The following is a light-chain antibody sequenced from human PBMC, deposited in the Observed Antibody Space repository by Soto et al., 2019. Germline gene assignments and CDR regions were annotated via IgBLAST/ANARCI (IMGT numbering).Light chain of an antibody. CDR1: QSVSSY. V-gene: IGKV3-11*01. CDR3: QQRSNWPLT. J-gene: IGKJ4*01. Sequence: EIVLTQSPATLSLSPGERATLSCRASQSVSSYLAGYQQKPGQAPRLLIYDASNRATGIPARFSGSGSVTDFTLTISSLEPEDFAVYYFQQRSNWPLTFGGGTKVEIK. CDR2: DAS.